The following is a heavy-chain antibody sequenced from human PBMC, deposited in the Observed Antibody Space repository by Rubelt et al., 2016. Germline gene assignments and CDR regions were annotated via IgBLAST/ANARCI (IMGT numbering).Heavy chain of an antibody. D-gene: IGHD1-7*01. CDR3: VKVNPPGLELGWFDP. J-gene: IGHJ5*02. Sequence: GKGLEWIGEINHSGSTNYNPSLKSRVTISVDTSKNQFSLKLSSVTAADTAVYYCVKVNPPGLELGWFDPWGQGTLVTVSS. V-gene: IGHV4-34*01. CDR2: INHSGST.